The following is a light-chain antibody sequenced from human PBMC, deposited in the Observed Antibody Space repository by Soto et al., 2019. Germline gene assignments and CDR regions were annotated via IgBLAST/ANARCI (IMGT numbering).Light chain of an antibody. CDR3: QQYNNWWT. V-gene: IGKV3-15*01. CDR2: GAS. J-gene: IGKJ1*01. CDR1: QSVSNN. Sequence: EIGMTQAPATLSVSPGERATLSCRASQSVSNNLAWYQKKPGQAPRLLIYGASTRATGIPARFSGSGSGTEFTLTISSLQSEDFACYYCQQYNNWWTFGQGPSLDIK.